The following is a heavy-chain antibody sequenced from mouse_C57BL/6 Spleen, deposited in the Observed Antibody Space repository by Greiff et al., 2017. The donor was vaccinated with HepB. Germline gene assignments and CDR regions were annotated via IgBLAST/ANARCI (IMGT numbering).Heavy chain of an antibody. CDR2: IDPSDSYT. CDR3: ARSGGSSPWYFDV. D-gene: IGHD1-1*01. Sequence: VQLQQPGAELVKPGASVKLSCKASGYTFTSYWMQWVKQRPGQGLEWIGEIDPSDSYTNYNQKFKGKATLTVDTSSSTAYMQLSSLTSEDSAVYYCARSGGSSPWYFDVWGTGTTVTVSS. V-gene: IGHV1-50*01. CDR1: GYTFTSYW. J-gene: IGHJ1*03.